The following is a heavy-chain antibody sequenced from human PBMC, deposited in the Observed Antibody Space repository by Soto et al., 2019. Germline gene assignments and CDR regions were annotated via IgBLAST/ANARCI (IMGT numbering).Heavy chain of an antibody. Sequence: PGGSLRLSCAASGFTFSSYAMHWVRQAPGKGLEWVAVISYDGSNKYYADSVKGRFTISRDNSKNTLYLQMNSLRAEDTAVYYRVREIGVVAANDAFDIWCQGTMVTVSS. CDR2: ISYDGSNK. D-gene: IGHD2-15*01. CDR1: GFTFSSYA. J-gene: IGHJ3*02. V-gene: IGHV3-30-3*01. CDR3: VREIGVVAANDAFDI.